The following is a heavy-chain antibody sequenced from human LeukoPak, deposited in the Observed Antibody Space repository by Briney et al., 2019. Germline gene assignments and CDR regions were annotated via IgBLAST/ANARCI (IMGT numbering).Heavy chain of an antibody. CDR3: AKDPYGTRYFDY. Sequence: PGGSLRLSCAASGFTFNKYAMSWVCQAPGKGLEWVSSLSGSGGNTYYADSVKGRFTISRDNSKNTVYLQMNSLRAGDTAVYYCAKDPYGTRYFDYWGQGTLVTVSS. CDR2: LSGSGGNT. J-gene: IGHJ4*02. V-gene: IGHV3-23*01. CDR1: GFTFNKYA. D-gene: IGHD2-2*01.